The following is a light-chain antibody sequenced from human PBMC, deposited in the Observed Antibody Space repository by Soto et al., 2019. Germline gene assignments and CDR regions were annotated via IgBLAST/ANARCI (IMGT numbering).Light chain of an antibody. CDR2: STN. CDR1: SGSVTTTYS. J-gene: IGLJ3*02. V-gene: IGLV8-61*01. CDR3: VRYMGSGIWV. Sequence: QTVVTQEPSFSVSPGGTVTLTCGLSSGSVTTTYSPTWYQQTPGQAPRTLIYSTNTRSSGVPDRFSGSILGNKAALTITGAQADDESDYYCVRYMGSGIWVFGGGTKLTVL.